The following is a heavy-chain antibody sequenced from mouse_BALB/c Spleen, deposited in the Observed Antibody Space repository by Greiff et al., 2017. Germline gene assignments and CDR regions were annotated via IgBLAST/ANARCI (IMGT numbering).Heavy chain of an antibody. CDR1: GYTFTSSW. CDR2: IYPGSGST. J-gene: IGHJ4*01. Sequence: LQQPGSELVRPGASVKLSCKASGYTFTSSWMHWVKQRHGQGLEWIGNIYPGSGSTNYDEKFKSKGTLTVDTSSSTAYMHLSSLTFEDSAVYYCTRGGGNSLAMDYWGQGTSVTVSS. D-gene: IGHD2-1*01. V-gene: IGHV1S22*01. CDR3: TRGGGNSLAMDY.